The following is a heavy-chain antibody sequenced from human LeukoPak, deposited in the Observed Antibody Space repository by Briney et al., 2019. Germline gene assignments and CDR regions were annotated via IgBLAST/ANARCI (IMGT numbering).Heavy chain of an antibody. Sequence: GGSLRLSCAASGFTFSSYSMNWVRQAPGKGLEWVSYISSSSSTIYYAESVKGRFTISRDNAKNSLYLQMNSLRDEDTAVYYCARDGMVRGVIIWDAFDIWGQGTMVTVSS. CDR3: ARDGMVRGVIIWDAFDI. J-gene: IGHJ3*02. D-gene: IGHD3-10*01. V-gene: IGHV3-48*02. CDR2: ISSSSSTI. CDR1: GFTFSSYS.